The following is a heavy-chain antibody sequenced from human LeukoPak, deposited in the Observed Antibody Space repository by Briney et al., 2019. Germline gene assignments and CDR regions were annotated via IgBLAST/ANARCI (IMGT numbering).Heavy chain of an antibody. D-gene: IGHD3-3*01. Sequence: GGSLRLSCAASGFTFRSYGMHWVRQAPGKGLEWVSAISGSGGSTYYADSVKGRFTISRDNSKNTLYLQMNSLRAEDTAVYYCAKGNLEWLSPKYFDYWGQGTLVTVSS. CDR2: ISGSGGST. V-gene: IGHV3-23*01. CDR3: AKGNLEWLSPKYFDY. J-gene: IGHJ4*02. CDR1: GFTFRSYG.